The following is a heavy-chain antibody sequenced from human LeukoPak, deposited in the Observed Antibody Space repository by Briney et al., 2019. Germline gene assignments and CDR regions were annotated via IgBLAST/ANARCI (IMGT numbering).Heavy chain of an antibody. CDR1: GYTFTSYD. Sequence: ASVKVSCKASGYTFTSYDINWVRQATGQGLEWMGWMNPNSGNTGYAQKFQGRVTMTRNTSISTAYMELSSLRSEDTAVYYCARGLRYFDWSIYYYYYMDVWGKGTTVTISS. J-gene: IGHJ6*03. D-gene: IGHD3-9*01. CDR2: MNPNSGNT. CDR3: ARGLRYFDWSIYYYYYMDV. V-gene: IGHV1-8*01.